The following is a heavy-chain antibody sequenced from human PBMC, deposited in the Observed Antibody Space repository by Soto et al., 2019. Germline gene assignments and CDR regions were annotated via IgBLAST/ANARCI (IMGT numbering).Heavy chain of an antibody. J-gene: IGHJ4*02. Sequence: GGSLRLSCAASGFTFSNAWMNWVRQAPGKGLEWVGRIKSKTDGGTTDYAAPVKGRFTISRDDSKNTLYLQMNSLKTEDTAVYYCTTDPLITIFGVDDDYWGQGTLVTVS. CDR1: GFTFSNAW. CDR3: TTDPLITIFGVDDDY. V-gene: IGHV3-15*07. CDR2: IKSKTDGGTT. D-gene: IGHD3-3*01.